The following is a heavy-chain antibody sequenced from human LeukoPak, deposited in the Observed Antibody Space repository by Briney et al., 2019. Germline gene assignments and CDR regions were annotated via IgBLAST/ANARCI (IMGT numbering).Heavy chain of an antibody. CDR3: ARDFMRWLQCPRGFDAFDI. CDR2: MNPNSGIT. CDR1: GYTFISYD. J-gene: IGHJ3*02. D-gene: IGHD5-24*01. V-gene: IGHV1-8*01. Sequence: ASVKVSCKASGYTFISYDINWVRQATGQGLEWMGWMNPNSGITGYAQKFQGRVTITADESTSTAYMELSSLRSEDTAVYYCARDFMRWLQCPRGFDAFDIWGQGTMVTVSS.